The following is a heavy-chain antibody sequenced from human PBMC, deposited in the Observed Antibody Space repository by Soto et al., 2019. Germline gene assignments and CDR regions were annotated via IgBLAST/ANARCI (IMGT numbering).Heavy chain of an antibody. D-gene: IGHD1-26*01. Sequence: PSQTLSLTCATSGDGVSGNSAAWNWIRQCPSRGLEWLGRTYYRSRWYNDYAVSVKSRITVTPDTSKNQLSLKLTSMTAADTAVYYCARDMHAGFTRYFDPWGQGTLVTVSS. V-gene: IGHV6-1*01. CDR2: TYYRSRWYN. CDR1: GDGVSGNSAA. J-gene: IGHJ5*02. CDR3: ARDMHAGFTRYFDP.